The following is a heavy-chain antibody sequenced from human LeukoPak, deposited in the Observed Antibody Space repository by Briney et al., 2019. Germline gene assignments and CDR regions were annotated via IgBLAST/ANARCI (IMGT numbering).Heavy chain of an antibody. V-gene: IGHV4-4*07. CDR1: GGSISSYY. CDR2: IYTSGST. D-gene: IGHD6-13*01. Sequence: PSETLSLTCTVSGGSISSYYWSWIRQPAGKGLDWIGRIYTSGSTNYNPSLKSRVTMSVDTSKNQFSLKLSSVTAADTAVYYCARESSSWAPDAFDIWGQGTMVTVSS. J-gene: IGHJ3*02. CDR3: ARESSSWAPDAFDI.